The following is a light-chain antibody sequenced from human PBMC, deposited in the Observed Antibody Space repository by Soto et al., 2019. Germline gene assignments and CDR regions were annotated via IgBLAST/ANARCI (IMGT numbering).Light chain of an antibody. CDR1: QSVSSS. V-gene: IGKV3-11*01. Sequence: EIVLTQSPATLSLSPGERATLSCRASQSVSSSLAWYQQKPGQTPRLLIFDVSNRATGIPARFSGSGSGTDFILTISSLEPEDFAVYYCQQRSNWPGTFGQGTKVEIK. CDR2: DVS. CDR3: QQRSNWPGT. J-gene: IGKJ1*01.